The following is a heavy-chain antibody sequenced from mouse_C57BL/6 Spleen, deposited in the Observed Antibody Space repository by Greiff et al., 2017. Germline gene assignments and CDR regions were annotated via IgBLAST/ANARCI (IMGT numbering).Heavy chain of an antibody. D-gene: IGHD2-2*01. Sequence: VQLQQSGPELVKPGASVKISCKASGYTFTDYYITWVKQRPGQGLEWIGGIFPGSGSTDYKEKFKGKATRTVDKSSSTAYMLLSSLTSEDSAVYFCARWDYGCDEWGLDDWGQGTTLTVSS. J-gene: IGHJ2*01. CDR2: IFPGSGST. V-gene: IGHV1-75*01. CDR1: GYTFTDYY. CDR3: ARWDYGCDEWGLDD.